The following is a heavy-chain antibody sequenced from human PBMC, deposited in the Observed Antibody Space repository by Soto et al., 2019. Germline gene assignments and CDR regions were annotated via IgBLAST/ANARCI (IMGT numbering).Heavy chain of an antibody. V-gene: IGHV3-23*01. CDR2: ISGSGGST. CDR1: GFTFSSYA. Sequence: GGSLRLSCAASGFTFSSYAMSWVRQAPGKGLEWVSAISGSGGSTYYADSVKGRFTHSRGNSKTTLYLQMNSLRAEDTAVYYCAKDRVGYCSSNSCYESDAFDIWGQGTMVTVSS. D-gene: IGHD2-2*01. CDR3: AKDRVGYCSSNSCYESDAFDI. J-gene: IGHJ3*02.